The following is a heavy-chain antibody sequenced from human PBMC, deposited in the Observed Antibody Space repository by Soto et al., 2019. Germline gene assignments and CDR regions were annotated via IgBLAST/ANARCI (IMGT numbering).Heavy chain of an antibody. CDR3: ARGRTAALIETRLFRVLFDL. CDR2: ISRSGST. Sequence: QVQLQQWGAGLLKPSETLSLTCAASGGSLGGFHWSWIRQPPGKGLEWIGEISRSGSTNYGPSLKSRVTMSMDTSRNQVSLNLSSVTDADTAVYYCARGRTAALIETRLFRVLFDLWGHGNLVTVSS. D-gene: IGHD3-10*01. J-gene: IGHJ4*01. V-gene: IGHV4-34*01. CDR1: GGSLGGFH.